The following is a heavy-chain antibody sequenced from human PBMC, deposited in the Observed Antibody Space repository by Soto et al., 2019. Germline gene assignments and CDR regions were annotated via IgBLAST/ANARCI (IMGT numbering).Heavy chain of an antibody. D-gene: IGHD2-15*01. J-gene: IGHJ3*02. CDR3: ATMGQDIVVVEGAFDI. Sequence: SETLSLTCAVYGGSFSGYYWSWIRQPPGKGLEWIGEINHSGSTNYNPSLKSRVTISVDTSKNQFSLKLSSVTAADTAVYYCATMGQDIVVVEGAFDIWGQGTMVTVSS. CDR1: GGSFSGYY. V-gene: IGHV4-34*01. CDR2: INHSGST.